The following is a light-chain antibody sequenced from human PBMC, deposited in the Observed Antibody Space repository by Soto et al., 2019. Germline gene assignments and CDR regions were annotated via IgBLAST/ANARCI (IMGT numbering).Light chain of an antibody. Sequence: QSALTQPASVSGSPGQSITISCTGSSSDIGDYKYVSWYKHHPGKAPKLMIYDVSNRPSGVSNRFSGSKSGNTASLTISGLRAEDEADYSCSSYTSTTFVIFGGGPKLTFL. V-gene: IGLV2-14*03. J-gene: IGLJ2*01. CDR1: SSDIGDYKY. CDR2: DVS. CDR3: SSYTSTTFVI.